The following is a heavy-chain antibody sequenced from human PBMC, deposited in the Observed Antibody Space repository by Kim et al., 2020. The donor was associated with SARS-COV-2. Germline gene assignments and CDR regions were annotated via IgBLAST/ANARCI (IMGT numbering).Heavy chain of an antibody. D-gene: IGHD6-19*01. CDR1: GLTFSSSE. CDR3: ARDRGRSGWTGWFDT. J-gene: IGHJ5*02. V-gene: IGHV3-48*03. Sequence: GGSLRLFCAASGLTFSSSEMNWVRQAPGKGLEWVSYMSTSGRTIYYADSVKGRFTISRDNAKNSLYLQMNSLRAEDTAVYYCARDRGRSGWTGWFDTWGQGTLVTVSS. CDR2: MSTSGRTI.